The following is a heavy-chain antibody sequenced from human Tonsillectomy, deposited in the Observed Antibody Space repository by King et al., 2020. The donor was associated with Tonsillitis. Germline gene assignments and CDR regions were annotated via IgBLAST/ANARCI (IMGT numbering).Heavy chain of an antibody. J-gene: IGHJ4*02. Sequence: QLVQSGGDLVQPGGSLRLSCSASGFTFSGYSMHWVRQAPGKGLEYVSAISSNGGNTYYADSVKGRFTISRDNSENTLYLQMSSLRTEETAVYYCVKVVDAAMVSGGDYWGQGTLVTVSS. D-gene: IGHD5-18*01. CDR3: VKVVDAAMVSGGDY. CDR1: GFTFSGYS. CDR2: ISSNGGNT. V-gene: IGHV3-64D*06.